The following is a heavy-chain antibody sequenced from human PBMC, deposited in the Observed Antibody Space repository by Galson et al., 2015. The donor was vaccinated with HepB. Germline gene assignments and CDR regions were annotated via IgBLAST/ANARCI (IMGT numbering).Heavy chain of an antibody. V-gene: IGHV3-74*01. Sequence: SLRLSCAASGFTFSDYWMHWVRQAPGKGLLWVSYISADGTRIKYADSVKGRFTISRDNAKNTVYLQMNSLRAEDTAVYYCAREFAFGCGSYSNWGQGSLVTVSS. CDR1: GFTFSDYW. D-gene: IGHD6-19*01. CDR3: AREFAFGCGSYSN. J-gene: IGHJ4*02. CDR2: ISADGTRI.